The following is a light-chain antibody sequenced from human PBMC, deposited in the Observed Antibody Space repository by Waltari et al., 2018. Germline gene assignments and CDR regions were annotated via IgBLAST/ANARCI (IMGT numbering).Light chain of an antibody. CDR2: QDT. CDR1: KLGDRY. V-gene: IGLV3-1*01. Sequence: SSELTQPPSVAVSPGQRANITCSGDKLGDRYVSWYQQKPGQSPILSIYQDTKRPSGIPERFSGSNSGNPATPTVGGTQTMDEADYYCQAWDSRGVFGGGTKLTVL. CDR3: QAWDSRGV. J-gene: IGLJ3*02.